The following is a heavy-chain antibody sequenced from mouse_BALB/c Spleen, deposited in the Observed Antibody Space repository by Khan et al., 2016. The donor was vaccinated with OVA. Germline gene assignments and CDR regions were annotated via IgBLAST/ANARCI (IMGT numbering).Heavy chain of an antibody. D-gene: IGHD2-14*01. V-gene: IGHV1-4*01. CDR1: GYTFTTYT. CDR2: ILPRNDYT. J-gene: IGHJ3*01. CDR3: AREGAYDRSDVVFAY. Sequence: QVQLQQSGAELARPGASVRMSCKASGYTFTTYTIHWVKQRPGQGLEWIGYILPRNDYTTYNQKIKDRATLNAEQSYSTAYMELSSLTSEDSACYYCAREGAYDRSDVVFAYWGQGTLVTVSA.